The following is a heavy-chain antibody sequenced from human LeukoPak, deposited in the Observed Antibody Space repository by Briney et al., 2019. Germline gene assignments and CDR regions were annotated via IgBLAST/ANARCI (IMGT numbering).Heavy chain of an antibody. Sequence: ASVKVSCKASGYTFTSYVINWVRQAPGQGLEWMGWISAYNGNTNYAQKLQGRVTMTTDTSTSTAYMELRSLRSDDTAVYYCARDCYYDSSGYCQFDYWGQGTLVTVSS. V-gene: IGHV1-18*01. CDR3: ARDCYYDSSGYCQFDY. D-gene: IGHD3-22*01. CDR1: GYTFTSYV. J-gene: IGHJ4*02. CDR2: ISAYNGNT.